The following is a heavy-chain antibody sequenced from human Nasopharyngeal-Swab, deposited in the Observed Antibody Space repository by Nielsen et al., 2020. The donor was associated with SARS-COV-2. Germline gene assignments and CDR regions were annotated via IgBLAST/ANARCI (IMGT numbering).Heavy chain of an antibody. CDR1: GFSFRSYW. CDR2: INSDGTTP. Sequence: GESLKISCAASGFSFRSYWMHWVRQAPGKGLVWVSCINSDGTTPRYADSVKGRFTVSRDNAKNTLYLAMNSLRADDTAVYYCARRLVWFGEAHYYYYGMDVWGQGTTVTVSS. J-gene: IGHJ6*02. CDR3: ARRLVWFGEAHYYYYGMDV. D-gene: IGHD3-10*01. V-gene: IGHV3-74*01.